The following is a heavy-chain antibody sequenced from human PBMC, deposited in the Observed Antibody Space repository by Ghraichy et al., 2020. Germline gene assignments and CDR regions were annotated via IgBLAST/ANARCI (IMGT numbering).Heavy chain of an antibody. V-gene: IGHV4-59*08. J-gene: IGHJ4*02. CDR1: GGSISSYY. CDR2: IYYSGRT. Sequence: EPLSLTCTVSGGSISSYYWSWIRQPPGKGLEWIGYIYYSGRTNYNPSLKIRVTISVDTSKNQFSLKLSSVTAADTAVYYCASSHGYYYDSSGYSNWGQGTLVTVSS. CDR3: ASSHGYYYDSSGYSN. D-gene: IGHD3-22*01.